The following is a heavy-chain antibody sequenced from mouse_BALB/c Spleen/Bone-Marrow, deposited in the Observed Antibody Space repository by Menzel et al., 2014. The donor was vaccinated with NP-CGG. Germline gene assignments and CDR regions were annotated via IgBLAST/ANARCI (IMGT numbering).Heavy chain of an antibody. Sequence: DVKLVESGGGLVQPGGSLKLSCAASGFTFSNYGMSWVRQTPDKRLELVATINSNGGSTYYPDSVKGRFTISRDTAKNTLYLQMSSLKSEETAMYYCVRGNYGNYVDYFDFWGKGTTLTVSS. V-gene: IGHV5-6-3*01. D-gene: IGHD2-1*01. CDR3: VRGNYGNYVDYFDF. CDR2: INSNGGST. J-gene: IGHJ2*01. CDR1: GFTFSNYG.